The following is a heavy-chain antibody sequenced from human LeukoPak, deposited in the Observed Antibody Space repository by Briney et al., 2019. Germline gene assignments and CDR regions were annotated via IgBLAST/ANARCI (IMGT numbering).Heavy chain of an antibody. CDR3: ARDNNGDY. D-gene: IGHD1/OR15-1a*01. Sequence: HPGGSLRLSCAASGFTFSSCAMHWVRQAPGKGLEWVAVISYDGSNKNYADSVKGRFTISRHNSKNTLYVQMNSLRSEDTAVYYCARDNNGDYWGRGTLVSASS. CDR1: GFTFSSCA. J-gene: IGHJ4*02. CDR2: ISYDGSNK. V-gene: IGHV3-30-3*01.